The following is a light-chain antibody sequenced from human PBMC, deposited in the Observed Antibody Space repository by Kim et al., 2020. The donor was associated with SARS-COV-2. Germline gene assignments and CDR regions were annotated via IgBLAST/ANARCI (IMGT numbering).Light chain of an antibody. CDR3: QQRSDWPIT. V-gene: IGKV3-11*01. CDR1: HNINSY. CDR2: DAS. J-gene: IGKJ5*01. Sequence: LSPGEGATLSCRASHNINSYLAWYQQKPGQAPRLLIYDASNRATGIPARFSGSGSGTDFTLTISSLEPEDFAVFFCQQRSDWPITFGQGTRLEIK.